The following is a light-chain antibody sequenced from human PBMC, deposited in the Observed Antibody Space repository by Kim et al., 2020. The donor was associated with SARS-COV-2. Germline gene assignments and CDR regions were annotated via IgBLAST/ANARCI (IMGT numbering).Light chain of an antibody. CDR3: QVWDSSNWV. CDR2: RDS. V-gene: IGLV3-9*01. Sequence: SYELTQPLSVSVALGQTARITCGGNNIGSKNVHWYQQKPGQAPVLVIYRDSNRPSGIPERFSGSNSGNMATLTISRAQAGDEADYYCQVWDSSNWVFGGGTQLTVL. J-gene: IGLJ3*02. CDR1: NIGSKN.